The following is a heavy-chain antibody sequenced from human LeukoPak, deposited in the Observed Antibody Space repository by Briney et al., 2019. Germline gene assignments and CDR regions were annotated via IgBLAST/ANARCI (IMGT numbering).Heavy chain of an antibody. Sequence: TGGSLRLSYAASGFTVSSNYMSWVRQAPGKGLEWVSVIYSGGSTYYADSVKGRFTISRHNSKNTLHLQMNSLRAEDTAVYYCARVVPAARFDYWGQGTLVTVSS. V-gene: IGHV3-53*04. D-gene: IGHD2-2*01. CDR2: IYSGGST. CDR3: ARVVPAARFDY. CDR1: GFTVSSNY. J-gene: IGHJ4*02.